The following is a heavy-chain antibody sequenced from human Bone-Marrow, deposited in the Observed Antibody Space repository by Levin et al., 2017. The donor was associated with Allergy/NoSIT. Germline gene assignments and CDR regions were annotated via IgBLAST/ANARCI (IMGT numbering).Heavy chain of an antibody. CDR1: GFTFSDYY. J-gene: IGHJ4*02. CDR2: ISYSGDTV. D-gene: IGHD5-24*01. CDR3: ARDRTAVAALWREMARTAEY. Sequence: NTGGSLRLSCAASGFTFSDYYMNWIRQTPGKGLEWISYISYSGDTVYYADSVKGRFTISRDNAENSVFLQMNDLRPEDTAVYDCARDRTAVAALWREMARTAEYWGLGALVTVST. V-gene: IGHV3-11*01.